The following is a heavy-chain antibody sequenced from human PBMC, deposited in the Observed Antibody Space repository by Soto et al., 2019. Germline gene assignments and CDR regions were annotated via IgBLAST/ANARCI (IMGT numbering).Heavy chain of an antibody. CDR2: IYYSGST. Sequence: LSLTFTVSCGSISIGGYYLSWIRQHPGKVLEWIGYIYYSGSTYYNPSLKSRVTISVDTSKNQFSLKLSSVTAADTAVYYCARDPGIAAAGTRVGYYYYGMDVWGQGTTVTVSS. CDR1: CGSISIGGYY. CDR3: ARDPGIAAAGTRVGYYYYGMDV. D-gene: IGHD6-13*01. V-gene: IGHV4-31*03. J-gene: IGHJ6*02.